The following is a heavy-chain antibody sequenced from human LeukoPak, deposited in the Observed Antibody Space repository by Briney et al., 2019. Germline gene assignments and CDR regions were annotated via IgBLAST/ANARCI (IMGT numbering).Heavy chain of an antibody. CDR2: IYYGGRT. Sequence: PSETLSLTCTVSGGSINNYYWSCIRQPPGKGLEWMADIYYGGRTNYNPSLKSRVTISLDTSKNQFSLKLSAVTAADTAVYYCARHGDILTGYYMHWGQGTLVTASS. J-gene: IGHJ4*02. CDR3: ARHGDILTGYYMH. D-gene: IGHD3-9*01. V-gene: IGHV4-59*08. CDR1: GGSINNYY.